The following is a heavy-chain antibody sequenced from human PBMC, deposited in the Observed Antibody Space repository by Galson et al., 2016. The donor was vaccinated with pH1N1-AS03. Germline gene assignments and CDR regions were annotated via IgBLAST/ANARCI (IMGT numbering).Heavy chain of an antibody. CDR3: ARGYNVWTALDY. D-gene: IGHD3/OR15-3a*01. CDR2: INPKSGGT. Sequence: SVKVSCKASGDTVTDYYIHWVRQAPGQGLEWMGWINPKSGGTKFDQKFQGRVTMTRDTTINTLYMELSSLRSDDTAIYFCARGYNVWTALDYWGQGTLVTVSS. V-gene: IGHV1-2*02. CDR1: GDTVTDYY. J-gene: IGHJ4*02.